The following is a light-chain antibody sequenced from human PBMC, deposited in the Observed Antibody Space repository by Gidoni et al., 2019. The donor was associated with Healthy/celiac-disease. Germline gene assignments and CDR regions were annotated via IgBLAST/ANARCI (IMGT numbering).Light chain of an antibody. Sequence: QSVLTQPPSVSGAPGQRVTISCTGSSSNIGAGYDVHWYHQLPGTAPKLLIYCNSNRPSGVPDRFSGSKSGTSASLAITGLQAEDEADYYCQSYDSSLSVVVFGGGTKLTVL. CDR3: QSYDSSLSVVV. V-gene: IGLV1-40*01. CDR2: CNS. CDR1: SSNIGAGYD. J-gene: IGLJ2*01.